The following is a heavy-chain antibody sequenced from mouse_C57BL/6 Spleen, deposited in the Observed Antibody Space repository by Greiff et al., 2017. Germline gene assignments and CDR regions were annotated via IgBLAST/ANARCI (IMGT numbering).Heavy chain of an antibody. V-gene: IGHV14-4*01. CDR1: GFNIKDDY. Sequence: VHVKQSGAELVRPGASVKLSCTASGFNIKDDYMHWVKQRPEQGLEWIGWIDPENGDTEYASKFQGKATITADTSSNTAYLQLSSLTSEDTAVYYCTTGDYDGNYWGQGTTLTVSS. CDR3: TTGDYDGNY. CDR2: IDPENGDT. D-gene: IGHD2-4*01. J-gene: IGHJ2*01.